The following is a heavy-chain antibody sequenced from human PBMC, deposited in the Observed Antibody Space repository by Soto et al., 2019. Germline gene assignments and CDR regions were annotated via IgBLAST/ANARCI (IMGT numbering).Heavy chain of an antibody. J-gene: IGHJ3*02. Sequence: ASVKVSCKASGYTFTSYGLSWVRQAPGQGLEWMGWISAYNGNTNYAQKLLGRVTMTPDTSTSTAYMELRSLRSDDTAVYYCARVLGDLDAFDIWGQGTMVTVSS. CDR1: GYTFTSYG. CDR2: ISAYNGNT. D-gene: IGHD4-17*01. V-gene: IGHV1-18*01. CDR3: ARVLGDLDAFDI.